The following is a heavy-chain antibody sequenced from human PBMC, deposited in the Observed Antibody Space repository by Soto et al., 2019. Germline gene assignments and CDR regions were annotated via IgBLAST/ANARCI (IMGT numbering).Heavy chain of an antibody. J-gene: IGHJ4*02. CDR3: AREGRGKKAGYNGLVSLGY. Sequence: ASVKVSCKVSGSRFSNYVISWVRQAPGHGLEWLGRIIPIFNSTKYTQSFQGGVTITADKSTSTASLELSSLRSDDTAVYYCAREGRGKKAGYNGLVSLGYWGQGTLVTVSS. V-gene: IGHV1-69*06. CDR1: GSRFSNYV. CDR2: IIPIFNST. D-gene: IGHD2-2*02.